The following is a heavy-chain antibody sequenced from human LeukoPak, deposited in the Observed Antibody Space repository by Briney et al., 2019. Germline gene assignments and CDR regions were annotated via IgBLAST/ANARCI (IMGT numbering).Heavy chain of an antibody. J-gene: IGHJ4*02. V-gene: IGHV3-23*01. CDR2: ISGSGGST. Sequence: GGSLRLSCAASGFTFSSYAMSWVRQAPGKGLEWVSAISGSGGSTYYADSVKGRFTISRDNSKNTLYLQMNSLRAEDTAVYYCAKGATNGYSYGSSFDYWGQGTLVTVSS. CDR1: GFTFSSYA. D-gene: IGHD5-18*01. CDR3: AKGATNGYSYGSSFDY.